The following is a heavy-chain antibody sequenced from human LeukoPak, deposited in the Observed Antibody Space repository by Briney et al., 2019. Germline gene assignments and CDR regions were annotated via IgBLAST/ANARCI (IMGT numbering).Heavy chain of an antibody. CDR3: ARSLVRQQLGNYYYYMDV. V-gene: IGHV4-34*01. CDR2: INHSGST. Sequence: SETLSLTCAVYGGSFSGYYWSWIRQPPGKGLEWIGEINHSGSTNYNPSLKSRVTISVDTSKNQFSLKLSSVTAADTAVYYCARSLVRQQLGNYYYYMDVWGKGTTVTVSS. D-gene: IGHD6-13*01. J-gene: IGHJ6*03. CDR1: GGSFSGYY.